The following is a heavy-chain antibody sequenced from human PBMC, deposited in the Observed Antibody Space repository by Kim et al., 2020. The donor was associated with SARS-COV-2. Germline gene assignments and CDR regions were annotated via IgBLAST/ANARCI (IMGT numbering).Heavy chain of an antibody. D-gene: IGHD3-10*01. J-gene: IGHJ2*01. CDR1: GFIFETYN. V-gene: IGHV3-21*01. CDR3: SRDAGSALRGFGSFDL. Sequence: GGSLRLSCTASGFIFETYNMNWVRQAPGKGLEWVSSIGGRSSHILYADSVKGRFTISSDNANNSVFLQMNSLRAEDTAVYFCSRDAGSALRGFGSFDLWGRGTLVTVSS. CDR2: IGGRSSHI.